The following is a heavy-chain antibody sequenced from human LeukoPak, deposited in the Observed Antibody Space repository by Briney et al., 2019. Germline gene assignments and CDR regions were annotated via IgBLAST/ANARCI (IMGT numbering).Heavy chain of an antibody. D-gene: IGHD2-15*01. CDR2: INPSGGST. J-gene: IGHJ6*02. CDR3: ARRGCSGGSCQSYYYYYYGMDV. V-gene: IGHV1-46*01. Sequence: ASVKVSCKASGYTFTSYYMHWVRQAPGQGLEWMAIINPSGGSTSYAQKFQGRVTMTRDTSTSTVYMELSSLRSEDTAVYYCARRGCSGGSCQSYYYYYYGMDVWGQGTTVTVSS. CDR1: GYTFTSYY.